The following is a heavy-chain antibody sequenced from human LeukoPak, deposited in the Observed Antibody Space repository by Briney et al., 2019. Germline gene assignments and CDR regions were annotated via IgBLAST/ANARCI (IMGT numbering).Heavy chain of an antibody. CDR3: ARDLTTVSWFDP. V-gene: IGHV1-3*01. Sequence: ASVKVSCKASGYTFTSYAMHWVRQAPGQRLEWVGWINADNGNTKYSQKFQGRVTITRDTSASTAYMELSSLRSEDTAVYYCARDLTTVSWFDPWGQGTLVAVSS. CDR2: INADNGNT. CDR1: GYTFTSYA. J-gene: IGHJ5*02. D-gene: IGHD4-11*01.